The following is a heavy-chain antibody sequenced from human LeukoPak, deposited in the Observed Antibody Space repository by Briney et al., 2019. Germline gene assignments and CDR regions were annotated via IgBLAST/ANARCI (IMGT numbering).Heavy chain of an antibody. Sequence: GASVKVSCKASGYTFTSYGISWVRQAPGQGLEWMGWISAYNGNTNYAQKLQGRVTMTTDTSTSTAYMELRSLRSDDTAVYYCARGGVLLWFGELLPFDYWGQGTLVTVSS. J-gene: IGHJ4*02. CDR3: ARGGVLLWFGELLPFDY. D-gene: IGHD3-10*01. CDR2: ISAYNGNT. CDR1: GYTFTSYG. V-gene: IGHV1-18*01.